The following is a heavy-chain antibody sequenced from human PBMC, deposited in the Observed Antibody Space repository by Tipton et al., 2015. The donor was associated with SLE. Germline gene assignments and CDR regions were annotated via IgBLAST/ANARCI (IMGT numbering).Heavy chain of an antibody. Sequence: TLSLTCAVYGGSFSGYYWRWIRQPPGKGLAWIGEINHSGSTNYNPSLKSRVTISIDTSKNQFSLKLSSVTAADTAVYYCARGGGTYCSGGYDPRDVGSQGATPTVSS. J-gene: IGHJ6*02. CDR3: ARGGGTYCSGGYDPRDV. V-gene: IGHV4-34*01. CDR2: INHSGST. D-gene: IGHD3-10*01. CDR1: GGSFSGYY.